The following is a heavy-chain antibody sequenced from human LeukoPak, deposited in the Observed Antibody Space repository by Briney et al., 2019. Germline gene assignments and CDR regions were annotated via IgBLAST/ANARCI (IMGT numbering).Heavy chain of an antibody. Sequence: GGSLRLSCAASGFTFSSYSMNWVRQAPGKGLEWVSSISSSSSYIYYADSVKGRFTISRDNAKNSLYLQMNSLRAEDTAVYYCARDLAVVVVAAYYYYMDVWGKGTTVTVSS. CDR1: GFTFSSYS. CDR2: ISSSSSYI. CDR3: ARDLAVVVVAAYYYYMDV. D-gene: IGHD2-15*01. V-gene: IGHV3-21*01. J-gene: IGHJ6*03.